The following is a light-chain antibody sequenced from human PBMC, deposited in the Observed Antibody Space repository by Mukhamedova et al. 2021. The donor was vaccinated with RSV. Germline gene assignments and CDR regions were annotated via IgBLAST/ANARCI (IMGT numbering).Light chain of an antibody. Sequence: QKPGQAHRLLISGASTRATGVPTRFSGGGSGTEFTLTISSLQSDDFAVYYCQQYNDWGLSSFGQGTHLEIK. CDR2: GAS. CDR3: QQYNDWGLSS. V-gene: IGKV3-15*01. J-gene: IGKJ2*03.